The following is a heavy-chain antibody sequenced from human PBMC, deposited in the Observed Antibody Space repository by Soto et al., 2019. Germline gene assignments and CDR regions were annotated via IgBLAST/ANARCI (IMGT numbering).Heavy chain of an antibody. V-gene: IGHV3-30-3*01. CDR3: APRDGYNPFDY. D-gene: IGHD5-12*01. CDR2: ISYDGSNK. CDR1: GFTFSSYA. Sequence: QVQLVESGGGVVQPGRSLRLSCAASGFTFSSYAMHWVRQAPGKGLEWVAVISYDGSNKYYADSVKGRFTISRDNSKNTRYLQMNSLRAEDTAVYYCAPRDGYNPFDYWGQGTLVTVSS. J-gene: IGHJ4*02.